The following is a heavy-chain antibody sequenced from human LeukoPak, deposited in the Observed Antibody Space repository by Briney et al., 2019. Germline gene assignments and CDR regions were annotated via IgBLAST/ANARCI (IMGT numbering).Heavy chain of an antibody. CDR3: ARLFHPALSGNYPFDY. Sequence: SETLSLTCTVSGGSINSYYWSWIRQPPGKGLEWIACIYYSGSTSYNPSLKSRVTISVDTSKNQFSLKLNSVTAADTAMYYCARLFHPALSGNYPFDYWGQGTLVTVSS. D-gene: IGHD1-26*01. V-gene: IGHV4-59*01. J-gene: IGHJ4*02. CDR2: IYYSGST. CDR1: GGSINSYY.